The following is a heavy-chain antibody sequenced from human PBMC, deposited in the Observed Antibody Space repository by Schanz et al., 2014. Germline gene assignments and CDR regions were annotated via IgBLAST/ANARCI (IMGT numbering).Heavy chain of an antibody. J-gene: IGHJ4*02. D-gene: IGHD3-10*02. CDR1: GGSISSSSYY. Sequence: QLQLQESGPGLVKPSETLSLTCTVSGGSISSSSYYWGWIRQPPGKGLEWIGSIFYSGSTYYNLSLKRRVSISVDTSKNQFSLKVTSVTAAETAVYYCARENVGRGFDYWGRGALVTVSS. CDR2: IFYSGST. CDR3: ARENVGRGFDY. V-gene: IGHV4-39*02.